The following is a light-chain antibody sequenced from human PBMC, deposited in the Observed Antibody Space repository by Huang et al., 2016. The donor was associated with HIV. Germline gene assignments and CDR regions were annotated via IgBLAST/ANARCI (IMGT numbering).Light chain of an antibody. Sequence: DIQMTQSPSSLSASVGDRVTITCRASQSISSYLNWYQQKPGKAPKLLIYAASSLQSGVTSRLSGSGSGTDFSLTISSLQPEDFATYYCQQSHSTRTFGQGTKVEIK. CDR2: AAS. J-gene: IGKJ1*01. CDR3: QQSHSTRT. V-gene: IGKV1-39*01. CDR1: QSISSY.